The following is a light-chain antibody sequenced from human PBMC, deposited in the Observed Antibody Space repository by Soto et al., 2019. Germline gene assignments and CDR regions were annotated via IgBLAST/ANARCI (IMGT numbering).Light chain of an antibody. CDR1: QGISSY. Sequence: DIQLTQSPSFLSASVGERVTITCRASQGISSYLAWYQQKPGKAPKLLIYAASTMQSGVPSRFSGSGSGTESPLTISILQPEDFASYYCQQLNSYPRTFGQGTKVEIK. CDR2: AAS. J-gene: IGKJ1*01. CDR3: QQLNSYPRT. V-gene: IGKV1-9*01.